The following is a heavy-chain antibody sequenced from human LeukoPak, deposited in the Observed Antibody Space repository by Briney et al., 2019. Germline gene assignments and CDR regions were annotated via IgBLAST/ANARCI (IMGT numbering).Heavy chain of an antibody. CDR3: AKDPIFSGSYGVFGS. D-gene: IGHD1-26*01. J-gene: IGHJ4*02. CDR2: IIDSGNSL. V-gene: IGHV3-23*01. CDR1: GFTFSSCA. Sequence: GGSLRLSRAASGFTFSSCAMSWVRQAPGKGLEWVSTIIDSGNSLYYADSVEGRFTISRDNSKNTLYLQMNSLRAGDTAVYYCAKDPIFSGSYGVFGSWGQGTLVTVSS.